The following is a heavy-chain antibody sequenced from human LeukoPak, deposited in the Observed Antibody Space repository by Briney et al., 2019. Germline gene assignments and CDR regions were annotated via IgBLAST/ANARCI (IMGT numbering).Heavy chain of an antibody. Sequence: GGSLRLSCAASGFTFDDYVMTWVRQAPGKGLEWVSTILRSGDPSRYAETSYYADSGKGRCTISRDNANNKVFLQMNSLRAEDTAIYYCARDRNKSGWHKQFDYWGQGTLVTVSS. V-gene: IGHV3-23*01. CDR2: ILRSGDPSRYAETS. CDR3: ARDRNKSGWHKQFDY. J-gene: IGHJ4*02. D-gene: IGHD6-19*01. CDR1: GFTFDDYV.